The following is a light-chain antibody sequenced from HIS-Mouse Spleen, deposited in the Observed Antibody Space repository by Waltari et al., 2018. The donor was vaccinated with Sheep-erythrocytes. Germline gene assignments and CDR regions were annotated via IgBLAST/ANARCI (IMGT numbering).Light chain of an antibody. CDR1: QRLVHSDGNTY. Sequence: DVVMTQSPLSLPVTLGQPASISCRSSQRLVHSDGNTYLNWFQQRPGQSPRRLIYKVSNRDSGVPDRFSGSGSGTDFTLKISRVEAEDVGVYYCMQGTHWPPVSYTFGQGTKLEIK. CDR2: KVS. CDR3: MQGTHWPPVSYT. J-gene: IGKJ2*01. V-gene: IGKV2-30*02.